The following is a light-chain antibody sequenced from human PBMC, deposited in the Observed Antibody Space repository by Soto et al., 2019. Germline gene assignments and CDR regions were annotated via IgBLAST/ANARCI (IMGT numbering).Light chain of an antibody. J-gene: IGLJ1*01. V-gene: IGLV2-14*01. CDR3: SSYTTSNTRQIV. CDR1: SSDVGGYNY. CDR2: DVS. Sequence: QSALTQPASVSGSPGQSITNSCTGTSSDVGGYNYVSWYQQHPGKAPKFMIYDVSNRPSGVSNRFSGSKSGNRASLTISGLQAEDEADYYCSSYTTSNTRQIVFGTGTKVTVL.